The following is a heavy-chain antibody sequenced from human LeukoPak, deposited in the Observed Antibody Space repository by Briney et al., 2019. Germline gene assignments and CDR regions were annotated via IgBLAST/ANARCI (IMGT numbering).Heavy chain of an antibody. CDR3: ATAITPYCSSTSCSKRSWYFDY. Sequence: ASVKVSCKVSGYTLTELSMHWVRQAPGKGLEWMGGFDPEDGETIYAQKFQGRVTMTEDTSTDTAYMELSSLRSEDTAVYYCATAITPYCSSTSCSKRSWYFDYWGQGTLVTVSS. V-gene: IGHV1-24*01. J-gene: IGHJ4*02. CDR2: FDPEDGET. D-gene: IGHD2-2*01. CDR1: GYTLTELS.